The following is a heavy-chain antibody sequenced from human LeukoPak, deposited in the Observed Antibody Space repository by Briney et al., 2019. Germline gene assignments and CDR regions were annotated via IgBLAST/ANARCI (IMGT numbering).Heavy chain of an antibody. CDR2: INHSGST. D-gene: IGHD2-2*01. V-gene: IGHV4-34*01. CDR3: ARRGYCSSTSCPPSKYNWFDP. J-gene: IGHJ5*02. CDR1: GGSFSGYY. Sequence: PSETLSLTCAVYGGSFSGYYWSWIRQPPGKGLGWIGEINHSGSTNYNPSLKSRVTISVDTSKNQFSLKLSSVTAADTAVYYCARRGYCSSTSCPPSKYNWFDPWGQGTLVTVSS.